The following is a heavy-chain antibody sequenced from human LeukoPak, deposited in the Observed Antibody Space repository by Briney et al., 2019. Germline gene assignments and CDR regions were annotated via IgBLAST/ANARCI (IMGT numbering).Heavy chain of an antibody. CDR2: IYYSGST. J-gene: IGHJ5*02. Sequence: SETLSLTCTVSGGSISSSSYYWGWIRQPPGKGLEWIGSIYYSGSTYYNPSLKSRVTISVDTSKNQFSLKLSSVTAADTAVYYCARLRSAPQWLARVGLVVDPWGQGTLVTVSS. CDR1: GGSISSSSYY. V-gene: IGHV4-39*01. CDR3: ARLRSAPQWLARVGLVVDP. D-gene: IGHD6-19*01.